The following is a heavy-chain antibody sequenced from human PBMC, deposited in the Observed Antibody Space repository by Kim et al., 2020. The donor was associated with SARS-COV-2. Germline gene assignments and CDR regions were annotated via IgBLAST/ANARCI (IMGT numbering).Heavy chain of an antibody. D-gene: IGHD3-10*01. CDR3: ARGGDSGSFPGVNYGLDV. V-gene: IGHV3-74*01. CDR1: GFTFSGYW. CDR2: ISTDGNNK. J-gene: IGHJ6*02. Sequence: GGSLRLSCAASGFTFSGYWMHWVRQPPGKGLVWVSRISTDGNNKDYADSVRGRFTISRDNTKNTLYLQMSSLRVEDTALYFCARGGDSGSFPGVNYGLDVCGQGTTLTVSS.